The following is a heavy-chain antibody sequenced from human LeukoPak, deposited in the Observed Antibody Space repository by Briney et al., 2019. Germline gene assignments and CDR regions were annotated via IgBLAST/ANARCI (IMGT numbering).Heavy chain of an antibody. CDR3: ARGYSSGWYVY. J-gene: IGHJ4*02. Sequence: TSETLSLTCTVSGGSISSYYWSWIRQPPGKGLEWIGYIYYSGRTNYNPSLKSRVTIPVDTSKNQFSLKLSSVTAADTAVYYCARGYSSGWYVYWGQGTLVTVSS. D-gene: IGHD6-19*01. V-gene: IGHV4-59*08. CDR1: GGSISSYY. CDR2: IYYSGRT.